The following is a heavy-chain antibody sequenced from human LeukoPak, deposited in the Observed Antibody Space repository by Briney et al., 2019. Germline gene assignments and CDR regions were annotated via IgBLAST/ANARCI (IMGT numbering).Heavy chain of an antibody. Sequence: PGGSLRLSCAASGFTFSSYWMSWVRQAPGKGLGWVANIKQDGSEKYYVDSVKGRFTISRDNAKNSLYLQMNSLRAEDTAVYYCATTQDYYDSSGYYSVDYWGQGTLVTVSS. CDR1: GFTFSSYW. CDR2: IKQDGSEK. CDR3: ATTQDYYDSSGYYSVDY. D-gene: IGHD3-22*01. V-gene: IGHV3-7*03. J-gene: IGHJ4*02.